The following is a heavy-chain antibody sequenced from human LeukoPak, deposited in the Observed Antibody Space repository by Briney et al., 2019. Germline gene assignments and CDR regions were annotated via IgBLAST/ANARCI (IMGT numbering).Heavy chain of an antibody. J-gene: IGHJ5*02. V-gene: IGHV3-43*01. D-gene: IGHD3-22*01. Sequence: PGGSLRLSCAAPGFTFEDYTMHWVRQSPGKVLEWDSLISWDGGSTYYADSVNGRFTISRDNSKNSLYLQMNSLRAEDTAVYYCARDHYDSSGYYLVDLADWFDPWGQGTLVTVSS. CDR2: ISWDGGST. CDR1: GFTFEDYT. CDR3: ARDHYDSSGYYLVDLADWFDP.